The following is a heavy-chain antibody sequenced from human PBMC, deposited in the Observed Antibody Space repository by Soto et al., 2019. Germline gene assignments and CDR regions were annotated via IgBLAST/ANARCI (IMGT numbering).Heavy chain of an antibody. V-gene: IGHV3-74*01. J-gene: IGHJ4*02. CDR3: VREDGLDQ. Sequence: EVQLVESGGGLVQPGGSLRLSCVASGFSFSSHWMHWVRQDPGKGLVWVSRINGGGTYATYADAVKGRFTISRDNAKNTLNLQMNSLRVEDTAVYYCVREDGLDQWGQGTLVTVSS. CDR2: INGGGTYA. CDR1: GFSFSSHW.